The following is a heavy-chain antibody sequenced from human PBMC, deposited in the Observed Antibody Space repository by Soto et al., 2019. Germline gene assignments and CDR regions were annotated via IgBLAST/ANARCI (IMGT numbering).Heavy chain of an antibody. CDR3: AKNPYTDTSYDASGDFES. Sequence: NPSLTCTVSGGSISNDNYYWSWIRQSPGKGLEWIAYIYYSGSTYYNPSLKCRLTISVDPSKNQFSLKLSSVTAADTAVYYSAKNPYTDTSYDASGDFESWGQGTLVTVSS. CDR1: GGSISNDNYY. D-gene: IGHD3-22*01. V-gene: IGHV4-30-4*01. J-gene: IGHJ4*02. CDR2: IYYSGST.